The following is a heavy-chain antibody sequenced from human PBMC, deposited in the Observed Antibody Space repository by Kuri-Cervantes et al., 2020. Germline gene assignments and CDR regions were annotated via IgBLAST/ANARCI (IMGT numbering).Heavy chain of an antibody. D-gene: IGHD6-19*01. CDR3: ARGTGIAVAGIIFS. V-gene: IGHV3-33*08. Sequence: LSLTCAASGFTFSSYAMSWVRQAPGKGLEWVAVIWYDGSNKYYADSVKGRFTISRDNSKNTLYLQMNSLRAEDTAVYYCARGTGIAVAGIIFSWGQGTLVTVSS. J-gene: IGHJ5*02. CDR1: GFTFSSYA. CDR2: IWYDGSNK.